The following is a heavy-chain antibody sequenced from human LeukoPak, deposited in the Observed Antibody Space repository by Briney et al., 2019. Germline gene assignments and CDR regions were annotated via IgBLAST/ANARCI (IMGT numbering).Heavy chain of an antibody. CDR2: IYSGGST. CDR1: GFTVSSNY. CDR3: ARGRVVGALYFDY. J-gene: IGHJ4*02. V-gene: IGHV3-53*01. D-gene: IGHD1-26*01. Sequence: GGSLRLSCAASGFTVSSNYMSWVRQAPGKGLEWVSVIYSGGSTYYADSVKGRFTISRDNSKNTLYLQMNSLRAEDTAVYYCARGRVVGALYFDYWGQGILVTVS.